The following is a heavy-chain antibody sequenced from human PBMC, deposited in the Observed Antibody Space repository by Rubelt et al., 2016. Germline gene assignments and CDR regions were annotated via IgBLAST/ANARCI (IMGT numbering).Heavy chain of an antibody. CDR3: TTDPSIAVAGLGFDP. D-gene: IGHD6-19*01. CDR1: SYS. V-gene: IGHV3-21*03. J-gene: IGHJ5*02. CDR2: ISSSSSYI. Sequence: SYSMNWVRQAPGKGLEWVSSISSSSSYIYYADSVKGRFTISRDNSKNTLYLQMNSLKTEDTAVYYCTTDPSIAVAGLGFDPWGQGTLVTVSS.